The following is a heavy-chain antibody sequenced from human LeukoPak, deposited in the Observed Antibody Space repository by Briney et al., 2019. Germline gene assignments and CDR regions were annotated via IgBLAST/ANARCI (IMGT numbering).Heavy chain of an antibody. J-gene: IGHJ4*02. CDR3: ASYFVGNGGRGY. D-gene: IGHD3-10*02. CDR1: GGSIRSGNYY. CDR2: VYDSWNN. V-gene: IGHV4-30-4*08. Sequence: ASETLSLTCAVSGGSIRSGNYYWGWIRQPPGKGLEWLGSVYDSWNNYYNPSLESRITMSVDTSKNQYSLELSSVIAADTAVYYCASYFVGNGGRGYWGQGALVTVSS.